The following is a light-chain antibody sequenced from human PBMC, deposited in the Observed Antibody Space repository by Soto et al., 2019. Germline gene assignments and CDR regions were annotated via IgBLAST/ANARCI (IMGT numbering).Light chain of an antibody. J-gene: IGKJ5*01. CDR2: GAS. V-gene: IGKV3-20*01. CDR1: QSVRSTY. CDR3: QQYGSSPIT. Sequence: ETVLTQSPGTLSLSPGEGATLSCRASQSVRSTYLVWYQQKPGQAPRLLIYGASNRATGIPDRFSGGGSGTDFTLTISRLEPEDFAVYYCQQYGSSPITFGQETRLEIK.